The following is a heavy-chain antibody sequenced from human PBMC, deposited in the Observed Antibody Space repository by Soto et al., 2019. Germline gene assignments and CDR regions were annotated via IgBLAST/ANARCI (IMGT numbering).Heavy chain of an antibody. J-gene: IGHJ4*02. CDR1: GYTFTSYY. CDR3: ARGERITMVRGVGLGY. D-gene: IGHD3-10*01. Sequence: GAAVKVSCKASGYTFTSYYMHWVRQAPGQGLEWMGIINPSGGSTSYAQKFQGRVTMTRDTSTSTVYMGLSSLRSEDTAVYYCARGERITMVRGVGLGYWGQGTLVTVPQ. V-gene: IGHV1-46*01. CDR2: INPSGGST.